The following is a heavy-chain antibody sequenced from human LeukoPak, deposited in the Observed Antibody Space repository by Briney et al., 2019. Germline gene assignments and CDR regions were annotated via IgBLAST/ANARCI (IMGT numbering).Heavy chain of an antibody. V-gene: IGHV1-2*02. CDR2: INLNSGGT. D-gene: IGHD6-19*01. CDR1: GYTFTINY. CDR3: ARDNGWYGCDY. J-gene: IGHJ4*02. Sequence: ASVTVSCTASGYTFTINYIHWVRQAPGQGLEWMGWINLNSGGTNYAQKFQGRVTMTMDTSISTAYMELSRLGSDDTAVYFCARDNGWYGCDYWGQGTLVTISS.